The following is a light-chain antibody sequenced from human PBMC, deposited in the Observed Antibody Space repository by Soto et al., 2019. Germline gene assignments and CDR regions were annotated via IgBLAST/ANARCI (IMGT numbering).Light chain of an antibody. CDR3: QQYGISPFA. Sequence: EIVLTQSPGTLSLSPGERATLSCRASQSVSSSYLARYQQKPGQAPRLLMYGASSRATGIPDRFSGSGSGTDFTLTISRLEPEDFAVYYCQQYGISPFAFGPGTKVDLK. CDR1: QSVSSSY. J-gene: IGKJ3*01. CDR2: GAS. V-gene: IGKV3-20*01.